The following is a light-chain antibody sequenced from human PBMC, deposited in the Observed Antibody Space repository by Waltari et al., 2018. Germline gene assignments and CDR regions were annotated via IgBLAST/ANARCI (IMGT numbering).Light chain of an antibody. CDR1: SSNIGAGYD. V-gene: IGLV1-40*01. J-gene: IGLJ3*02. CDR3: QSYDSSLWV. Sequence: QSVLTQPPSVSGAPGQRVTISCTGSSSNIGAGYDVHWYQQLPGTAPKLLIYVNSKRPSGVPDRFSGSKSGTSASLAITGLQAEDEADYYCQSYDSSLWVFGGGTKLTVL. CDR2: VNS.